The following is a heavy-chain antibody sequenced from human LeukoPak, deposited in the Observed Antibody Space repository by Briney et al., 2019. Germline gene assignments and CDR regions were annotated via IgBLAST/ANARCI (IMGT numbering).Heavy chain of an antibody. CDR2: IAADGGVK. Sequence: PGRSLRLSCVTSTFTFNNHGMHWVRQAPGKGLEWVAVIAADGGVKHYTYSVKGRLVLTRDDSKNTVYLEMNNVKVEDTAVYYCAREATWGQWYFDHWGQGAPVIVSS. CDR3: AREATWGQWYFDH. D-gene: IGHD6-19*01. CDR1: TFTFNNHG. J-gene: IGHJ4*02. V-gene: IGHV3-30*03.